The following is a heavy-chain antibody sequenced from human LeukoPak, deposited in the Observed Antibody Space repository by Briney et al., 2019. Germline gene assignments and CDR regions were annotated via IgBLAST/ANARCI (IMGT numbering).Heavy chain of an antibody. Sequence: GGSLRLSRAASGFTFSSYAMHWVRQAPGKGLEWVAVISYDGSNKYYADSVKGRFTISRDNSKNTLYLQMNSLRAEDTAVYYCAREYCSSTSCYQSVRNYYYGMDVWGQGTTVTVSS. V-gene: IGHV3-30-3*01. J-gene: IGHJ6*02. D-gene: IGHD2-2*01. CDR1: GFTFSSYA. CDR3: AREYCSSTSCYQSVRNYYYGMDV. CDR2: ISYDGSNK.